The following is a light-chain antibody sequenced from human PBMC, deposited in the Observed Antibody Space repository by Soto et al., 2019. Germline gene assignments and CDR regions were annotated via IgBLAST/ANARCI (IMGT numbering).Light chain of an antibody. CDR2: EAS. CDR1: SNHVGSYNL. V-gene: IGLV2-23*01. J-gene: IGLJ1*01. CDR3: CSYAGRDTYV. Sequence: QSVLTQPASVSGSPGQSITISCTGTSNHVGSYNLVSWYQQHPGKAPKLIIYEASKRPSGISNRFSGSESASLTISGLQPEDEADYYCCSYAGRDTYVFGTGTKVTVL.